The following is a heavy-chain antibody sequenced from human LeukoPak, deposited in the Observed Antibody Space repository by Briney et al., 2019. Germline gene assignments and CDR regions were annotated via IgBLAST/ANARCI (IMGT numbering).Heavy chain of an antibody. V-gene: IGHV3-23*01. Sequence: GGSLRLSCATSGFNFSDSRMTWVRQAPGKGLEWVSAISASGGSTYYADSVKGRFTISRDNSKNTLYLQMNSLRVEDTAVYYCAKEVYYFDTSGLYSFAFDIWGQGTMVTVPS. D-gene: IGHD3-22*01. J-gene: IGHJ3*02. CDR1: GFNFSDSR. CDR3: AKEVYYFDTSGLYSFAFDI. CDR2: ISASGGST.